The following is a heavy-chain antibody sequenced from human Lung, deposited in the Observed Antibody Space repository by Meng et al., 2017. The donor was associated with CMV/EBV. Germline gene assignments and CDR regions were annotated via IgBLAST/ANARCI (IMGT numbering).Heavy chain of an antibody. V-gene: IGHV1-2*02. CDR3: ARDNNWGPDY. D-gene: IGHD7-27*01. Sequence: SXXVSCQASGYTFTAHYFHWVRQAPGQGLEWMGWIHPHRGDTNYAQQFQGRVTLTRDTSINPGYMELTRLTSDDTAFYYCARDNNWGPDYWGQGTLVTVSS. CDR2: IHPHRGDT. J-gene: IGHJ4*02. CDR1: GYTFTAHY.